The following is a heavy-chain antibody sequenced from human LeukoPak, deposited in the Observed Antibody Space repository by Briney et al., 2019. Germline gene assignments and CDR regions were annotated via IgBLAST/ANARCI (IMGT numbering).Heavy chain of an antibody. CDR2: VNPSDGHT. D-gene: IGHD3-3*01. CDR1: GYTFTDYY. V-gene: IGHV1-46*01. Sequence: GASVKVSCKTSGYTFTDYYVHWVRQAPGQGLEWMGIVNPSDGHTTYAQSFQGRVTVTRDTSTSTVYMELSSLRSEDTAVYYCARQVIGVSFDYWGPGALVTVSS. CDR3: ARQVIGVSFDY. J-gene: IGHJ4*02.